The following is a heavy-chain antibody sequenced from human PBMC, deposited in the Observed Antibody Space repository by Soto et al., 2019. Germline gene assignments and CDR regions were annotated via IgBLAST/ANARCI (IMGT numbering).Heavy chain of an antibody. CDR3: ALRKTGSYFDY. J-gene: IGHJ4*02. CDR2: INGSGGNT. V-gene: IGHV3-23*01. D-gene: IGHD1-26*01. Sequence: EVQLLESGGGLVQTGGSLRLSCAASGYTFSTYAMSWVRQAPGKGLEWVSGINGSGGNTYHADSAKGRFTISRDNSKNTLYLQMNSLRGEDTAVYFCALRKTGSYFDYWGQGTLVTVSS. CDR1: GYTFSTYA.